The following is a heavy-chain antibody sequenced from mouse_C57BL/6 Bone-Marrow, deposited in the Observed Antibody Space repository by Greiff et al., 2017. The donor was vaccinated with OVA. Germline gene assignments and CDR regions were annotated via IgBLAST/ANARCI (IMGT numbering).Heavy chain of an antibody. J-gene: IGHJ4*01. Sequence: EVQLVESGGGLVKPGGSLKLSCAASGFTFSDYGMHWVRQAPEKGLEWVAYISSGSSTIYYADTVKGRFTISRDNAKNTLFLQMTSLRSEDTAMYYCASPYYYGPMDYWGQGTSVTVSS. V-gene: IGHV5-17*01. D-gene: IGHD1-1*01. CDR3: ASPYYYGPMDY. CDR1: GFTFSDYG. CDR2: ISSGSSTI.